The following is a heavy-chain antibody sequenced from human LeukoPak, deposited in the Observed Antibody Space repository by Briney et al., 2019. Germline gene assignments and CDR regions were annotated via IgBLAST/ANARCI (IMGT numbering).Heavy chain of an antibody. D-gene: IGHD3-22*01. CDR3: TVLRTYYYDSSGYYRQLNSPDYYYYGMDV. Sequence: GGSLRLSCTASAFAFSSYGMHWVRQAPGKGLEWVAVISYDGSNKYYADSVKGRFTISRDNSKNTLYLQMNSLRAEDTAVYYCTVLRTYYYDSSGYYRQLNSPDYYYYGMDVWGQGTTVTVSS. CDR2: ISYDGSNK. J-gene: IGHJ6*02. CDR1: AFAFSSYG. V-gene: IGHV3-30*19.